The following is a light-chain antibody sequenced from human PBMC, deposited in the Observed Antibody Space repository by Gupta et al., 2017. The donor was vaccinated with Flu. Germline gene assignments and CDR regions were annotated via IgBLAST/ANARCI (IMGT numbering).Light chain of an antibody. CDR2: TAS. Sequence: IQMTQSPSSLSSSVGDRVTIPCRASQGIRNCLNWYQQKPGKAPKLLISTASTLQTGVPSRFSGSGSGTDFTLTISSLQPEDFATYYCEQSYSTPPTFGQGTRLEIK. CDR3: EQSYSTPPT. J-gene: IGKJ5*01. V-gene: IGKV1-39*01. CDR1: QGIRNC.